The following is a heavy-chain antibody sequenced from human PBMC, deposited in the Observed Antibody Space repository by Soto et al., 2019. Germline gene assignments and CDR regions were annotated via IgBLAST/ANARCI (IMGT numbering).Heavy chain of an antibody. CDR2: SSGSGVST. Sequence: EVQLLESGGGLVQPGGSLRLSCAASGFTFRRYAMSWVRQAPGTGLEWVSASSGSGVSTYYADSVKGRFTISRDNSKNTLYRQMNSRRAEDTAVYYCAKGLVGELSDAFAIWGQGTMVTVSS. J-gene: IGHJ3*02. CDR3: AKGLVGELSDAFAI. V-gene: IGHV3-23*01. D-gene: IGHD3-10*01. CDR1: GFTFRRYA.